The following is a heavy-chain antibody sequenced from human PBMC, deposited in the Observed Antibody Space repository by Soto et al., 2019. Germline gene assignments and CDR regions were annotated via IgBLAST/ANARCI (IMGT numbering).Heavy chain of an antibody. CDR1: GGSFSGYY. Sequence: PSETLSLTCAVYGGSFSGYYWSWIRQPPGKGLEWIGEINHSGSTNYNPSLKSRVTISVDTSKNQFSLKLSSVTAADTAVYYCARGWSIAARPSGMDVWGQGTTVTVSS. D-gene: IGHD6-6*01. CDR3: ARGWSIAARPSGMDV. CDR2: INHSGST. V-gene: IGHV4-34*01. J-gene: IGHJ6*02.